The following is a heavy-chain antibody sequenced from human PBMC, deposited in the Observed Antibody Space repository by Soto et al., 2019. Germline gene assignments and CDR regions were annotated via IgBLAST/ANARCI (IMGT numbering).Heavy chain of an antibody. Sequence: PGGSLRLSCAASGFTCTRYSMNWVRQAPGKGLEWVSSISSTTNYIYYADSMKGRFTVSSDNAKNSVYLEMNSLSAEDTALYYCARESEDLTSNFDYWGQGTLVTVSS. J-gene: IGHJ4*02. CDR3: ARESEDLTSNFDY. V-gene: IGHV3-21*01. CDR1: GFTCTRYS. CDR2: ISSTTNYI.